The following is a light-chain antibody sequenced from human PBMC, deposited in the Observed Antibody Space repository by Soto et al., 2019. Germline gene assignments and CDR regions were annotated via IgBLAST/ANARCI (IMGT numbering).Light chain of an antibody. CDR1: QSISNW. V-gene: IGKV1-5*03. CDR2: RAS. CDR3: QQYSTYSHT. J-gene: IGKJ2*01. Sequence: DIQMTQSPSTLSASVGDRVTITCRASQSISNWLAWYQQKPGKAPKLLIYRASALESGVPSRFSGSGSGTEFTLTISSLHPDDFATYYCQQYSTYSHTFGQGTKLEI.